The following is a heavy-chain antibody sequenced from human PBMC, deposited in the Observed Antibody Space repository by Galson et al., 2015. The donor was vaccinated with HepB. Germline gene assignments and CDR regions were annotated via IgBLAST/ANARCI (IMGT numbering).Heavy chain of an antibody. CDR1: GFTFSNHW. V-gene: IGHV3-74*01. J-gene: IGHJ4*02. CDR2: TSPDGRST. CDR3: VRDGVGAPPFDY. Sequence: SLRLSCAASGFTFSNHWMHWIRQGPGKGLVWVSRTSPDGRSTSYADSVKGRFTISRDNAKNMLYLQMNSLRAEDTSLYYCVRDGVGAPPFDYWGQGTLVTVSS. D-gene: IGHD6-6*01.